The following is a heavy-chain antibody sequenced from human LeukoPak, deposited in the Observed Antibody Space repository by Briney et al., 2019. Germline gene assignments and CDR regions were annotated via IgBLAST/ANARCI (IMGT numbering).Heavy chain of an antibody. CDR3: ARPADSSGYRDAFDI. CDR1: GFTFSDYY. J-gene: IGHJ3*02. V-gene: IGHV4-39*01. D-gene: IGHD3-22*01. CDR2: IYYSGST. Sequence: GSLRLSCAASGFTFSDYYMSWIRQAPGKGLEWIGSIYYSGSTYYNPSLKSRVTISVDTSKNQFSLRLSSVTAADTAVYYCARPADSSGYRDAFDIWGQGTMVTVSS.